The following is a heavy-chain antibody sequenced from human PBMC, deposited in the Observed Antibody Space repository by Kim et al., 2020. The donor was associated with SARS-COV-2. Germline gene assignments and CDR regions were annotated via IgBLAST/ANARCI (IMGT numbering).Heavy chain of an antibody. V-gene: IGHV4-39*02. D-gene: IGHD6-19*01. Sequence: SETLSLTCTVSGASISGGSYYWAWIRQAPGKGLEWIGSVYYTGGTYYSGVTYPNPSLKSRVTMSIDTSKNHFDLKLTSVTAADTAIYYCARRQIAVSAKGPPHFDYWGQGTLVTVAS. CDR3: ARRQIAVSAKGPPHFDY. CDR2: VYYTGGTYYSGVT. CDR1: GASISGGSYY. J-gene: IGHJ4*02.